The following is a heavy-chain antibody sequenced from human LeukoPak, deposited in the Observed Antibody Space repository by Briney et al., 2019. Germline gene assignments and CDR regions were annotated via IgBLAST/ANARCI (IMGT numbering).Heavy chain of an antibody. Sequence: SETLSLTCTVSGGSISSYYWSWIRQPPGKGLEWIGYIYTSGSTNYNPSLKSRVTISVDTSKNQFSLKLSSVTAADTAVYYCARSPETYYSSTSCYFSYYYYYMDVWGKGTTVTVSS. CDR2: IYTSGST. CDR3: ARSPETYYSSTSCYFSYYYYYMDV. J-gene: IGHJ6*03. V-gene: IGHV4-4*09. CDR1: GGSISSYY. D-gene: IGHD2-2*01.